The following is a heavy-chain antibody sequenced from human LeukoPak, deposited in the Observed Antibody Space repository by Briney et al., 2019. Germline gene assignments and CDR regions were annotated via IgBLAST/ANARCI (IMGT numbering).Heavy chain of an antibody. CDR2: ISSSGSTI. Sequence: GRSLRLSCAASGFTFSSYGMHWVRQAPGKGLEWVSYISSSGSTIYYADSVKGRFTISRDNAKNSLYLQMNSLRAEDTAVYYCARGHYDSSSYSDRAFDIWGQGTMVTVSS. CDR3: ARGHYDSSSYSDRAFDI. CDR1: GFTFSSYG. J-gene: IGHJ3*02. V-gene: IGHV3-48*04. D-gene: IGHD3-22*01.